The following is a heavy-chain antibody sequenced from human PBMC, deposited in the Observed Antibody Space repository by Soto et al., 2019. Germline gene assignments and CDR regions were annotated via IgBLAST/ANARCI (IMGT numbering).Heavy chain of an antibody. CDR3: GRRRNGAIDY. D-gene: IGHD1-1*01. Sequence: PSQTLSLTCVISGDSVSSNSADWNWIRQSPSRGLEWLGRTYYRSKWYNDYAVSVKSRITINPDTSKNQLSLQLNSVTPEDTAVYYCGRRRNGAIDYWGQGTLVTVSS. V-gene: IGHV6-1*01. CDR2: TYYRSKWYN. CDR1: GDSVSSNSAD. J-gene: IGHJ4*02.